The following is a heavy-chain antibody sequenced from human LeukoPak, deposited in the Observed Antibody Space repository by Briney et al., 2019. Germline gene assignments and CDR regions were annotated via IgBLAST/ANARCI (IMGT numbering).Heavy chain of an antibody. Sequence: GGSLRLSCAASGFTFRSQVMSWVRQAPGKGLEWVAVISYDGSNKYYADSVKGRFTISKDNSKTTLSLQMNSLRAEDTAVYYCARDVAFDYWGQGTLVTVSS. J-gene: IGHJ4*02. CDR2: ISYDGSNK. CDR3: ARDVAFDY. D-gene: IGHD2-21*01. V-gene: IGHV3-30*03. CDR1: GFTFRSQV.